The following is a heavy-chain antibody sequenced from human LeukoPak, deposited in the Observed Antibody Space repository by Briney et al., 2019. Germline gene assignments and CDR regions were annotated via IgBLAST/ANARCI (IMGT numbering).Heavy chain of an antibody. V-gene: IGHV3-30*04. J-gene: IGHJ4*02. D-gene: IGHD4-17*01. CDR3: ARDGTTDYGDYVGGFFGY. CDR1: GFTFSSYA. CDR2: ISYDGSNK. Sequence: PGGSLRLSCAASGFTFSSYAMHWVRQAPGKGLEWVAVISYDGSNKYYADSVKGRFTISRDNSKNTLYLQMNSLRAEDTAVYYRARDGTTDYGDYVGGFFGYWGQGTLVTVSS.